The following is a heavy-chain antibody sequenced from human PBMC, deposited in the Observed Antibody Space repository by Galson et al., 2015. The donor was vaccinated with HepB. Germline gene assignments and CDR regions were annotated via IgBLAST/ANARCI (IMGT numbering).Heavy chain of an antibody. CDR1: GYTFTSYG. J-gene: IGHJ1*01. CDR2: ISAYNGNT. Sequence: SVKVSCKASGYTFTSYGISWVRQAPGQGLEWMGWISAYNGNTNYAQKLQGRVTMTTDTSTSTAYMELRSLRSDDTAVYYCARALQDYDILTGYYLHEYFQHWGQGTLVTVSS. CDR3: ARALQDYDILTGYYLHEYFQH. D-gene: IGHD3-9*01. V-gene: IGHV1-18*01.